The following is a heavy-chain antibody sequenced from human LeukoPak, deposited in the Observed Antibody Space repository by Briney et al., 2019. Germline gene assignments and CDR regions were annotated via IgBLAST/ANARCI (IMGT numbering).Heavy chain of an antibody. D-gene: IGHD1-14*01. V-gene: IGHV3-53*01. Sequence: GGSLRLSHAASGFTVITNDMPWVRQAPGKGLEWVSVLYSDGNTKYADSVQGRFTISRDNSKNTLYLVMNSLSPDDTAVYYCARGVEPLAANTLAYWGQGTLVTVSS. CDR2: LYSDGNT. CDR1: GFTVITND. J-gene: IGHJ4*02. CDR3: ARGVEPLAANTLAY.